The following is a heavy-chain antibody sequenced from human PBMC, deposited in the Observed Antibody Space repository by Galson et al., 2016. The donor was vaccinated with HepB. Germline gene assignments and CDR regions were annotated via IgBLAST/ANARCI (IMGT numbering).Heavy chain of an antibody. CDR3: ARARNGDSFWDY. V-gene: IGHV5-51*01. Sequence: QSGAEVKKPGESLKISCEGSGYSFTNYWIGWVRQMPGEGLEWMGFIYPGHSDTRYRPSFQGQVTILADTSISTASLQWSSLKASDTAMYYCARARNGDSFWDYWGQGTLVTVSS. CDR2: IYPGHSDT. J-gene: IGHJ4*02. CDR1: GYSFTNYW. D-gene: IGHD4-17*01.